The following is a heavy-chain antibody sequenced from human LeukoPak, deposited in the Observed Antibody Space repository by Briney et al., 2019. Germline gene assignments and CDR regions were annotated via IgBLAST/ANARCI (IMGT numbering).Heavy chain of an antibody. Sequence: SETLSLTCTVSGGSISSSSYYWSWIRQPPGKGLEWIGYIYYSGSTNYNPSLKSRVTISVDTSKNQFSLKLSSVTAADTAVYYCARSKDILTGYCFDYWGQGTLVTVSS. J-gene: IGHJ4*02. CDR1: GGSISSSSYY. D-gene: IGHD3-9*01. CDR2: IYYSGST. CDR3: ARSKDILTGYCFDY. V-gene: IGHV4-61*01.